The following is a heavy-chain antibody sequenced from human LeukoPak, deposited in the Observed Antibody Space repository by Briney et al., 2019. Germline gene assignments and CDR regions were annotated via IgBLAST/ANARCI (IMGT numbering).Heavy chain of an antibody. V-gene: IGHV3-53*01. D-gene: IGHD3-22*01. CDR2: IYFGGTT. Sequence: AGGSLRLSCAASGFTVSSNYMTWVRQAPGQGLEWVSVIYFGGTTYYADSVKGRFTISRDNAKNSLCLHMNSLRAEETAVYYCARDARITITVVLTMGAFDIWGQGTMVTVSS. J-gene: IGHJ3*02. CDR3: ARDARITITVVLTMGAFDI. CDR1: GFTVSSNY.